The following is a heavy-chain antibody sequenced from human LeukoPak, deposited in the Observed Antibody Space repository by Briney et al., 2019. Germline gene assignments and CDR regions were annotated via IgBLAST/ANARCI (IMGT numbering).Heavy chain of an antibody. D-gene: IGHD6-6*01. CDR3: ARGGKQLAPPVGAFDI. CDR1: GFTFSSYS. V-gene: IGHV3-21*01. J-gene: IGHJ3*02. Sequence: GGSLRLSCAASGFTFSSYSMNWVRQAPGKGLEWVSSISSSSSYIYYADSVKGRFTISRDNAKNSLYLQMNSLRAEDTAVYYCARGGKQLAPPVGAFDIWGQGTMVTVSS. CDR2: ISSSSSYI.